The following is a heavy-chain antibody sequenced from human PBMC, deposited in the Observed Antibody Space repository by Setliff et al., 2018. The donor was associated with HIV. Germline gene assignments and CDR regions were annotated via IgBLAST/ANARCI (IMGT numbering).Heavy chain of an antibody. J-gene: IGHJ6*02. V-gene: IGHV3-21*06. CDR3: TRELNGHTSSHYYFGLDV. D-gene: IGHD6-6*01. CDR2: ISISNSYK. Sequence: GGSLRLSCAAPGFTFNSYSMNWVRQAPGKGLEWVSSISISNSYKHYADSVKGRFTISRENAKNSLYLQMNNVRAGDTAVYYCTRELNGHTSSHYYFGLDVWGQGTTVTVSS. CDR1: GFTFNSYS.